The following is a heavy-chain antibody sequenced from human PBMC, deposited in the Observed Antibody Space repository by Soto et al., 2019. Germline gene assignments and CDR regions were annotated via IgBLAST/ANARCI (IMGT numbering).Heavy chain of an antibody. CDR1: GGSISSGGYY. CDR2: IYYSGST. V-gene: IGHV4-31*03. D-gene: IGHD2-15*01. J-gene: IGHJ5*02. Sequence: QVQLQESGPGLVKPSQTLSLTCTVSGGSISSGGYYWSWISQHPGKGLEWIGYIYYSGSTYYNPSLKSRVTISVDTSKNQFSLKLSSVTAADTAVYYCARIVVVVAATWFDPWGQGTLVTVSS. CDR3: ARIVVVVAATWFDP.